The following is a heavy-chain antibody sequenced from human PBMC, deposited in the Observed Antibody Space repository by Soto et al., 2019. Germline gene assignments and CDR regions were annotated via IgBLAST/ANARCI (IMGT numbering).Heavy chain of an antibody. D-gene: IGHD4-17*01. CDR2: IYYSGST. CDR3: ARATVGYGYYMDV. J-gene: IGHJ6*03. CDR1: GGSISSYY. V-gene: IGHV4-59*08. Sequence: SETLSLTCTVSGGSISSYYWSWIRQPPGKGLEWIGYIYYSGSTNYNPSLKSRVTISVDTSKNQFSLKLSSVTAADTAVYYWARATVGYGYYMDVWGKGTTVTVSS.